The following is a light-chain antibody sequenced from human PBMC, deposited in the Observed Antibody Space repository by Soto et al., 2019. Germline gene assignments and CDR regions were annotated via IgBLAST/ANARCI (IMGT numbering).Light chain of an antibody. CDR3: QQYRSWPRT. V-gene: IGKV3-15*01. Sequence: EIVMTQSPATLSVSPGERATLSCRASQSVYINLAWYQQKPGQAPRLLIYGASTRATDMPGRFSGRGAGAEFTLTISSLQSEDFAVYYCQQYRSWPRTFGQGTRWIS. J-gene: IGKJ1*01. CDR2: GAS. CDR1: QSVYIN.